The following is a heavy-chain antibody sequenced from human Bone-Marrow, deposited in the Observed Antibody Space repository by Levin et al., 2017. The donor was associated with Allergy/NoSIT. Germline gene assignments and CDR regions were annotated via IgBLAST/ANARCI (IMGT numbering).Heavy chain of an antibody. Sequence: PSETLSLTCGVSGYSISSGSYWGWIRQPPGKGLEWIGCVYHSGSTYYNPSLESRVTLSVDTSNNHFSLKLSSLTAADTAVYFCARGLWLGGSGSYFDYWGQGSVVTVSS. CDR1: GYSISSGSY. V-gene: IGHV4-38-2*01. CDR3: ARGLWLGGSGSYFDY. D-gene: IGHD3-10*01. CDR2: VYHSGST. J-gene: IGHJ4*02.